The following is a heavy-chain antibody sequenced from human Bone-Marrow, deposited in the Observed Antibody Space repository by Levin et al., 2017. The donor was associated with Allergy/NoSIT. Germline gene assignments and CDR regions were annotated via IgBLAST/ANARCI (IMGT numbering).Heavy chain of an antibody. CDR2: LSASGGST. Sequence: GGSLRLSCVASGFTFGGSAMSWVRQAPGKGLEWVSTLSASGGSTYYADSVKGRFAVSRDNSRNTLYLQMNSLRAEDTAVYYCAKVGEEHYDIWTSHYTGMDYWGQGTLVTVSS. J-gene: IGHJ4*02. CDR3: AKVGEEHYDIWTSHYTGMDY. CDR1: GFTFGGSA. D-gene: IGHD3-9*01. V-gene: IGHV3-23*01.